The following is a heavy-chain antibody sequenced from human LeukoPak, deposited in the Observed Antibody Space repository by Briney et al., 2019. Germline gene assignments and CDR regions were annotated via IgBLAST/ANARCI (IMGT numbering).Heavy chain of an antibody. CDR2: IKQDGSTK. CDR3: TRDTDGSLDY. CDR1: GFTFNNSL. J-gene: IGHJ4*02. Sequence: GGSLRLSCAASGFTFNNSLMAWVRQAPGKGLEWVANIKQDGSTKHYADSLKGRFTISRDNPKNSLYLQMNNLRADDTAVYYCTRDTDGSLDYWGQGILVTVAS. D-gene: IGHD1-26*01. V-gene: IGHV3-7*01.